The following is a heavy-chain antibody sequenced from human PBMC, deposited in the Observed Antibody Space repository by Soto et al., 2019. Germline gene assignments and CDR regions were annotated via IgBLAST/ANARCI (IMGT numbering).Heavy chain of an antibody. CDR2: IGEGGVSR. CDR3: ARGRPRDGYNSGHSDFDI. V-gene: IGHV3-23*01. Sequence: EVRLLESGGGLVQPGGSLRLSCVASGFDFSTYAMSWVRQAPGKGLEWVSVIGEGGVSRVYADAVKGRFTISRDNSKNTLYLQMTSLRVDDTAMYYCARGRPRDGYNSGHSDFDIWGQGTMVTVSS. D-gene: IGHD5-12*01. J-gene: IGHJ3*02. CDR1: GFDFSTYA.